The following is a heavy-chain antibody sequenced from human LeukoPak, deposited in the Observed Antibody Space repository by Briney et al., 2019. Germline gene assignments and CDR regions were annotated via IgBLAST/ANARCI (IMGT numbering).Heavy chain of an antibody. CDR1: GFTFSTYW. Sequence: GGSLRLSCAASGFTFSTYWMHWVRQAPGKGLEXXSVIYSGGSTYYADSVKGRFTSSRDNSKNTLYLQMNSLRTEDTAVYYCARRLAGSDYFDYWGQGTLVTVSS. D-gene: IGHD3-10*01. CDR2: IYSGGST. V-gene: IGHV3-53*01. CDR3: ARRLAGSDYFDY. J-gene: IGHJ4*02.